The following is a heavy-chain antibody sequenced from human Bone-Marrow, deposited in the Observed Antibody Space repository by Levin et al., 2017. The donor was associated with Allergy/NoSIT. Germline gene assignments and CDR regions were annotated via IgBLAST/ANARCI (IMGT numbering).Heavy chain of an antibody. CDR3: ARNGITATTPLHF. D-gene: IGHD1-20*01. CDR1: GLTFSSFA. V-gene: IGHV3-23*01. Sequence: GGSLRLSCAASGLTFSSFAMSWVRQAPGKGLEWVSGISSSGSSAYYVDSVKGRFTISRDNSRNTLYLQMNSLRVEDTALYYCARNGITATTPLHFWGQGTLVTVSS. J-gene: IGHJ4*02. CDR2: ISSSGSSA.